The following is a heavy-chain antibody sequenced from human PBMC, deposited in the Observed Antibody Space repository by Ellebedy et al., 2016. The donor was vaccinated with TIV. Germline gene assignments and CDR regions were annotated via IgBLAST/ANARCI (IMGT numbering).Heavy chain of an antibody. CDR2: INHSGST. V-gene: IGHV4-34*01. D-gene: IGHD2-2*01. J-gene: IGHJ4*02. CDR3: ARRPYCSTTTCYGLDY. CDR1: GGSLSGYY. Sequence: SETLSLXXAVYGGSLSGYYWSWVRQPPGKGLEWNGEINHSGSTNHNPSLKSRVTISVDTSKSQFSLKLRSVNAADTAVYFCARRPYCSTTTCYGLDYWGQGTLVTVSS.